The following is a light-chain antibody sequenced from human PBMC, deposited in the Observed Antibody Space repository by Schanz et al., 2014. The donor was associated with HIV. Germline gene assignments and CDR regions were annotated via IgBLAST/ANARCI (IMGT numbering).Light chain of an antibody. Sequence: EVILTQSPATLSLSPGERATLSCRASQSVNSDLAWYQQKPGQAPRLLIYDASNRATGIPARFSGSGSGTDFTLSISGLEPEDFAVYYCQQYGVSPPWTFGQGTKVEFK. V-gene: IGKV3-11*01. CDR1: QSVNSD. CDR2: DAS. J-gene: IGKJ1*01. CDR3: QQYGVSPPWT.